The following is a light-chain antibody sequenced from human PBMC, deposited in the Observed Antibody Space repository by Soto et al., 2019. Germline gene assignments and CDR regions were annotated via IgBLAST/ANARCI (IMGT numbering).Light chain of an antibody. CDR1: QSVSSSY. Sequence: EIVLTQSPGTLSLSPGERATLSCSASQSVSSSYLAWYQQKPGQAPRLLIYGASNRATGIPDGFSGSGSGTEFTLTISSLQSEDFAVYYCQQYNNWPRTFGQGTKVDIK. J-gene: IGKJ1*01. CDR3: QQYNNWPRT. CDR2: GAS. V-gene: IGKV3-20*01.